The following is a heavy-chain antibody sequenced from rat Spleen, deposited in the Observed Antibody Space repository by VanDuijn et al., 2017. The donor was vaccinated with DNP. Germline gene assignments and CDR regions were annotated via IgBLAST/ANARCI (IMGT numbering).Heavy chain of an antibody. Sequence: EVQLVESGGGLVQPGRSLKLSCAASGFTFSDYYMAWVRQAPKKGLEWVASISYEGSSTYYGDSVKGRFTISRDNAKSTLYLQMNSLRSEDTATYYCARPLTGWFAYWGQGTLVTVSS. CDR2: ISYEGSST. CDR1: GFTFSDYY. V-gene: IGHV5-22*01. CDR3: ARPLTGWFAY. J-gene: IGHJ3*01.